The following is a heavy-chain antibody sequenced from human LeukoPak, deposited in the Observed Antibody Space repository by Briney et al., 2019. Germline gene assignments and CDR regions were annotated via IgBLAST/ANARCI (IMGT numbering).Heavy chain of an antibody. V-gene: IGHV3-48*01. CDR1: GFTFSGYS. Sequence: GGSLRLSCAASGFTFSGYSMNWVRQAPGKGLEWVSYISSSSSTIYYADSVKGRFTISRDNAKNSLYLQMNSLRAEDTAIYYCAKGQNPQAVAVSVPFDHWGQGTLVTVSS. CDR2: ISSSSSTI. D-gene: IGHD6-19*01. CDR3: AKGQNPQAVAVSVPFDH. J-gene: IGHJ4*02.